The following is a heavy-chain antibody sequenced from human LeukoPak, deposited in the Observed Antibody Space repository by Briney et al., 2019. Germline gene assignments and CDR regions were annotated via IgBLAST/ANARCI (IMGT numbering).Heavy chain of an antibody. CDR2: TTGSAGST. D-gene: IGHD3-22*01. Sequence: GGSLRLSCAASGFTFSNYAMSWVRQAPGKGLEWVSSTTGSAGSTYYADSVKGRFTISRDNSKNTLYLQMNSLRAEDTAVYYCAKDFRSYYYDTSGYFWDYWGQGTLVTVSS. V-gene: IGHV3-23*01. CDR1: GFTFSNYA. CDR3: AKDFRSYYYDTSGYFWDY. J-gene: IGHJ4*02.